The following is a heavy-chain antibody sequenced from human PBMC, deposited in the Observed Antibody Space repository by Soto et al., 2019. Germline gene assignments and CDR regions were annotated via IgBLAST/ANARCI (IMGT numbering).Heavy chain of an antibody. CDR1: GGSISSGGYY. Sequence: SETLSLTCTVSGGSISSGGYYWSWIRQHPGKGLEWIGYIYYSGSTYYNPSLKSRVTISVDTSKNQFSLKLSSVTAADTAVYYCARGKWLNRYDAFDIWGQGTMVTVSS. CDR2: IYYSGST. V-gene: IGHV4-31*03. D-gene: IGHD6-19*01. J-gene: IGHJ3*02. CDR3: ARGKWLNRYDAFDI.